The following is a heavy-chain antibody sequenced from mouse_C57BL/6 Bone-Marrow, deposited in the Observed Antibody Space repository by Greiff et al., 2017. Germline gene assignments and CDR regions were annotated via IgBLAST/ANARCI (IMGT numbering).Heavy chain of an antibody. CDR3: ARFGGNWANWYFDV. CDR1: GYTFTSYW. V-gene: IGHV1-55*01. J-gene: IGHJ1*03. CDR2: IYPGSGST. Sequence: QVQLQQPGAELVKPGASVTMSCKASGYTFTSYWITWVKQRPGQGLEWIGDIYPGSGSTNYNEKFKSKATLTVDTSSSTAYMQLSSLTSEDSAVYYCARFGGNWANWYFDVWGTGTTVTVSS. D-gene: IGHD4-1*01.